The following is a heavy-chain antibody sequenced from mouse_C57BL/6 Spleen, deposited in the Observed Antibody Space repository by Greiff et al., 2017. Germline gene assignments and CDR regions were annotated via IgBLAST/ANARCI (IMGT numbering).Heavy chain of an antibody. Sequence: VQLQQPGAELVKPGASVKMSCKASGYTFTSYWITWVKQRPGQGLEWIGDIYPGSGSTNYNEKFKSKATLTVDTSSSTAYMQLSSLTSEDSAVYYCASDTTVVADWYFDVWGTGTTVTVSS. CDR2: IYPGSGST. V-gene: IGHV1-55*01. CDR1: GYTFTSYW. CDR3: ASDTTVVADWYFDV. D-gene: IGHD1-1*01. J-gene: IGHJ1*03.